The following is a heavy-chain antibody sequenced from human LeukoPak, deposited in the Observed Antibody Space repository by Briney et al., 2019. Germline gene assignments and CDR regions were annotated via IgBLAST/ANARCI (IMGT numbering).Heavy chain of an antibody. J-gene: IGHJ3*02. CDR2: VDPEDGET. CDR1: GYTFTDYY. CDR3: ATAQPTYYYDSSAVAFDI. Sequence: ASVKISCKVSGYTFTDYYMHWVQQAPGNGLEWMGLVDPEDGETIYAEKFQGRVTITADTSTDTAYMELSSLRSEDTAVYYCATAQPTYYYDSSAVAFDIWGQGTMVTVSS. D-gene: IGHD3-22*01. V-gene: IGHV1-69-2*01.